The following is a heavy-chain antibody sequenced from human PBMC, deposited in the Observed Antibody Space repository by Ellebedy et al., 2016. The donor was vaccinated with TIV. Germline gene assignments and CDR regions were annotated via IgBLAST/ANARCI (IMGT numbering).Heavy chain of an antibody. CDR1: RYTFALYT. CDR3: AKDRGGTGDFDY. CDR2: INTDTGNT. Sequence: AASVKVSCKASRYTFALYTMHLLRQAPGQRLEWLGWINTDTGNTEYSQNFQGRVTFTTDTAASTVYMSLSSLGSEDTAVYYCAKDRGGTGDFDYWGQGTLVTVSS. J-gene: IGHJ4*02. D-gene: IGHD3-16*01. V-gene: IGHV1-3*04.